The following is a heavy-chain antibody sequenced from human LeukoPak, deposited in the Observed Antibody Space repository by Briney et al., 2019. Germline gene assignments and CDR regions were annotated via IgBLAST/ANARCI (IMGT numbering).Heavy chain of an antibody. V-gene: IGHV3-23*01. J-gene: IGHJ4*02. D-gene: IGHD6-19*01. Sequence: GGSLRLSCAASGFTFSNYAMSWVRQAPGKGLEWVSTIRGSGTGTYYADSVKGRFTISRDNSQNTLYLQMHSLRVEDTAIYYCAKDLIAVSGTPRFDYWGQGTLVTVSS. CDR3: AKDLIAVSGTPRFDY. CDR2: IRGSGTGT. CDR1: GFTFSNYA.